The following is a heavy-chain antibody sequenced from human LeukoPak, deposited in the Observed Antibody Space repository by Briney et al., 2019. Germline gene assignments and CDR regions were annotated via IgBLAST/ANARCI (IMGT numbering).Heavy chain of an antibody. Sequence: ASVKVSCKASGYTFTGYYMHWVRQAPGQGLEWMGWINPNSGGTNYAQKFQGRVTMTRDTSISTAYMELSRLRSDDTAVYYCARLMPDSSGYYGYYYYMDVWGKGTTVTVSS. V-gene: IGHV1-2*02. CDR1: GYTFTGYY. CDR2: INPNSGGT. D-gene: IGHD3-22*01. CDR3: ARLMPDSSGYYGYYYYMDV. J-gene: IGHJ6*03.